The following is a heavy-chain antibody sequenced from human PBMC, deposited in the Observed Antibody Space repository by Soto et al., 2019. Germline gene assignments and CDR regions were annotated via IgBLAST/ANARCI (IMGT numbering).Heavy chain of an antibody. CDR2: IYYSGSK. V-gene: IGHV4-39*01. J-gene: IGHJ4*02. D-gene: IGHD6-19*01. CDR3: ARQSPFIAVAGLQYFDY. Sequence: PSETLSLTCTVSGGSISSSSYYWGWIRQPPGKGLEWIGSIYYSGSKYYNPSLKSRVTISVDTSKNQFSLMLTSVTAADTAVYYCARQSPFIAVAGLQYFDYWGQGTLVTVSS. CDR1: GGSISSSSYY.